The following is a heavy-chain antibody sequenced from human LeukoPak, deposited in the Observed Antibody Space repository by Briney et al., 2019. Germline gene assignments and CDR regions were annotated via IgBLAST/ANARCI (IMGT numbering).Heavy chain of an antibody. CDR3: ARVITAGSYYCDT. V-gene: IGHV4-39*07. D-gene: IGHD1-14*01. Sequence: SETLSLTCTVSGVSISSSNSYWGWIRQPPGKGLEWIGSIYYSGNTYYNASLKSRVTISVDTSKNQFSLRVNSVTATDTAVYYCARVITAGSYYCDTWGQGTLVTVSS. CDR2: IYYSGNT. J-gene: IGHJ4*02. CDR1: GVSISSSNSY.